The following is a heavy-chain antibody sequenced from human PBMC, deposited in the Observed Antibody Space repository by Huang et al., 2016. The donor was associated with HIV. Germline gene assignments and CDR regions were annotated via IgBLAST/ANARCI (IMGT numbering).Heavy chain of an antibody. Sequence: QVQLVQSGPEVKKPGASVKVSCQTCGYIFSNYDINWVRQAPGQGLEWMGWLNPKSGKTAYGQKVQGRVTLTRSTSTGAAYMVLNSLTSQDTAVDYCARLTSGWYQDYWGQGTLVTVSS. CDR3: ARLTSGWYQDY. J-gene: IGHJ4*02. D-gene: IGHD6-19*01. CDR1: GYIFSNYD. V-gene: IGHV1-8*01. CDR2: LNPKSGKT.